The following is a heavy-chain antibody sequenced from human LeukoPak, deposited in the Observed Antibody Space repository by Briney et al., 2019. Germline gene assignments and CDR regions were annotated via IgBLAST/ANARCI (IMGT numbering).Heavy chain of an antibody. V-gene: IGHV1-69*05. Sequence: ASVKVSCKASGGTFSSYAISWVRQAPGQGLEWMGGIIPIFGTANYAQKFQGRVTITTDESTSTAYMELSSLTSDDTAVYYCARGSSGYYYSPDYWGRGTLVTVSS. J-gene: IGHJ4*02. CDR3: ARGSSGYYYSPDY. D-gene: IGHD3-22*01. CDR2: IIPIFGTA. CDR1: GGTFSSYA.